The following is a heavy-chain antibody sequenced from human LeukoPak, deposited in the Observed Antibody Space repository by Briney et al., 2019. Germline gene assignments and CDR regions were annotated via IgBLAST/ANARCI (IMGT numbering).Heavy chain of an antibody. CDR1: GYTFTSYG. CDR3: ARSYAHVVGFDP. CDR2: ICAYNGNT. D-gene: IGHD3-16*01. J-gene: IGHJ5*02. Sequence: ASVRVSCKASGYTFTSYGISWVRQAPGQGLEWMGWICAYNGNTNYAQKLQGRVTMTTDTSTSTAYMELRSLRSDDTAVYYCARSYAHVVGFDPWGQGTLVTVSS. V-gene: IGHV1-18*01.